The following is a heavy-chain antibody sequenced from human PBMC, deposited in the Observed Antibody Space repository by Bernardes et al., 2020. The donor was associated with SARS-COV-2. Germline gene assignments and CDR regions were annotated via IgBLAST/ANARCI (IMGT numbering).Heavy chain of an antibody. CDR3: TRGLELELITWFDY. J-gene: IGHJ4*02. V-gene: IGHV3-30-3*01. CDR1: GFTFSSSA. D-gene: IGHD1-7*01. CDR2: ISNDGSIK. Sequence: GGSLRLSCTASGFTFSSSAMHWVRQAPGKGPEGVAVISNDGSIKYYTDSVKGRFTISRDNSKNTLYLLMNSLRTDDTAVYYCTRGLELELITWFDYWGQGTLVTVSS.